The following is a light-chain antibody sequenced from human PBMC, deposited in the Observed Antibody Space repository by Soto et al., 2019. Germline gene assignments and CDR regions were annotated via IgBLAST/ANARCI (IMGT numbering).Light chain of an antibody. Sequence: EIVVTQSPATLSVSPGERATLSCRASQSVSSNLAWYQQKPGQAPRLLIYAASTRATGIPARFSGSGSGTEFTLIISSLQSEDFAVYYCQQYNNWHTFGQGTKLEIK. CDR1: QSVSSN. J-gene: IGKJ2*01. CDR2: AAS. CDR3: QQYNNWHT. V-gene: IGKV3-15*01.